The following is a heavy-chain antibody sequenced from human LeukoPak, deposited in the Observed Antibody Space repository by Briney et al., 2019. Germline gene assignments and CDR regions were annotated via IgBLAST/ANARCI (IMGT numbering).Heavy chain of an antibody. J-gene: IGHJ4*02. D-gene: IGHD3-3*01. V-gene: IGHV4-38-2*01. CDR3: ARVSVLGFWSGYGDS. CDR2: IYHAGST. Sequence: SETLSLTCAVSGDSMRSASYWGWIRQPPGQGLEWIGTIYHAGSTYSNPSLRSRLTLSIDTSKNQFSLKLRSVTAADTAVYFCARVSVLGFWSGYGDSWGQGTLVTVSS. CDR1: GDSMRSASY.